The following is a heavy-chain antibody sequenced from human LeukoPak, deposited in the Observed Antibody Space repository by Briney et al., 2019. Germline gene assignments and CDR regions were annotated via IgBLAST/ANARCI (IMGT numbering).Heavy chain of an antibody. CDR1: GLSISSYY. J-gene: IGHJ4*02. CDR3: ARSAFLVTAPGLYYFDY. CDR2: IYNSGST. D-gene: IGHD6-13*01. V-gene: IGHV4-59*12. Sequence: KASETLSLTCCVSGLSISSYYWSWIRQSPGKGLEWIGYIYNSGSTNYNPSLKGRVTMSVATSKNQFSLHLSSVTAADTAVYYCARSAFLVTAPGLYYFDYWGQGTLVAVSS.